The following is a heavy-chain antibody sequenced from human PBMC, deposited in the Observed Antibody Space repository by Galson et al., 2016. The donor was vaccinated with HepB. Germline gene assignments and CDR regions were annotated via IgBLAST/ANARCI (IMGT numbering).Heavy chain of an antibody. CDR3: ARVDYYGSGTHYYFDY. CDR1: GGTFSSYA. CDR2: IIPMFGRA. D-gene: IGHD3-10*01. Sequence: CKASGGTFSSYAINWMRQAPGQGLEWMGGIIPMFGRANYAQRFQGKVTITADESTGTAYMEMSSLRSDDTAAYYCARVDYYGSGTHYYFDYWGQGTLVTVSS. J-gene: IGHJ4*02. V-gene: IGHV1-69*01.